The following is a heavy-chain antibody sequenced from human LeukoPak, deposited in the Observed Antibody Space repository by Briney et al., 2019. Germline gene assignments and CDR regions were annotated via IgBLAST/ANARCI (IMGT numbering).Heavy chain of an antibody. J-gene: IGHJ4*02. CDR3: AREATWGEWYFDH. CDR2: IADDGGVK. V-gene: IGHV3-30*03. D-gene: IGHD3-3*01. Sequence: SGGSLRLSCEASGITFSRHGMDWVRQAPGKGLEWVAVIADDGGVKQYADSVKGRFTVSRDNSKSTLYLQMNGLSVEDTAIYYCAREATWGEWYFDHWGQETPVTVSS. CDR1: GITFSRHG.